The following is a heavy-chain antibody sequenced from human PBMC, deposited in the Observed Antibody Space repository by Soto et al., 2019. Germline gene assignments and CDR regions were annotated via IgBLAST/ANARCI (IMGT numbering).Heavy chain of an antibody. CDR1: GFTFSSYA. CDR3: AKQLWLFRDYYGMDV. CDR2: ISGSGGST. V-gene: IGHV3-23*01. D-gene: IGHD5-18*01. Sequence: GGSLRLSCAASGFTFSSYAMSWVRQAPGKGLEWVSAISGSGGSTYYADSVKGRYTISRDNSKNTLYLQMNSLRAEDTAVYYCAKQLWLFRDYYGMDVWGQGTTVNVSS. J-gene: IGHJ6*01.